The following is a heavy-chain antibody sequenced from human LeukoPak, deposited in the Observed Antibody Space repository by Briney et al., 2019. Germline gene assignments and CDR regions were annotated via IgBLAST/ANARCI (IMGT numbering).Heavy chain of an antibody. CDR3: ARNVRFLEWLSSYYFDY. D-gene: IGHD3-3*01. Sequence: SETLSLTCTVSGGSISSSSYYWSWIRQPPGKGLEWIGSIYYSGSTYYNPSLKSRVTISVDTSKSQFSLRLTSVTAADTAVYSCARNVRFLEWLSSYYFDYWGDRTLVTVSS. J-gene: IGHJ4*01. V-gene: IGHV4-39*01. CDR1: GGSISSSSYY. CDR2: IYYSGST.